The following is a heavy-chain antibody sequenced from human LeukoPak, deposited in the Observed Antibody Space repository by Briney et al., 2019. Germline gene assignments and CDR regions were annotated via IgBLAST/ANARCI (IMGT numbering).Heavy chain of an antibody. CDR2: ISAYNGNR. D-gene: IGHD2/OR15-2a*01. CDR3: ARPPTSGTTLYEY. CDR1: GYTFTSYG. Sequence: GASVKVSCKASGYTFTSYGISWVRQAPGQGLEWMGWISAYNGNRNHAQKFQGRVTLTTDTSTSTAYMELRSLRSDDTAVYYCARPPTSGTTLYEYWGQGTLVTVSS. J-gene: IGHJ4*02. V-gene: IGHV1-18*01.